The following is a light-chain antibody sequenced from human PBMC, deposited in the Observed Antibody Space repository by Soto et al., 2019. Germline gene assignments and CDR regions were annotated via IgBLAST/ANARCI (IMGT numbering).Light chain of an antibody. CDR2: EVS. CDR1: SSDVGGYNY. V-gene: IGLV2-14*01. J-gene: IGLJ2*01. CDR3: RSYTV. Sequence: QSVLTQPASVSGSPGQSITISCTGTSSDVGGYNYVSWYQQHPGKAPKLMIYEVSNRPSGVSNRFSGSKSGNTASLTISGLQAEDEADYYCRSYTVFGGGTKVTVL.